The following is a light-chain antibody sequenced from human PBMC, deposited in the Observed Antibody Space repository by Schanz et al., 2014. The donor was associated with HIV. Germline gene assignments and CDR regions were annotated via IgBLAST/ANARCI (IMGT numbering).Light chain of an antibody. CDR3: CSYAGSSTYVV. V-gene: IGLV2-23*02. J-gene: IGLJ2*01. CDR1: SSDVGGYNY. CDR2: DVS. Sequence: QSALTQPASVSGSPGQSITISCTGTSSDVGGYNYVSWYQQHPGKAPKLMIYDVSVRPSGVSDRFSGSKSGNTASLTISGLQAEDEADYYCCSYAGSSTYVVFGGGTKLTVL.